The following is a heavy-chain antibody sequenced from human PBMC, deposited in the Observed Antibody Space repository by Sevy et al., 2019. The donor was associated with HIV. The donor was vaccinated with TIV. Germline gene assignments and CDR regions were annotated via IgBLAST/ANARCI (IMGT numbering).Heavy chain of an antibody. D-gene: IGHD6-13*01. Sequence: ASVKVSCKASGYTFTGYYMHWVRQAPGQGLEWMGRINPSSGGKIYAQRFQGRVTMTRDTSISTAYMELSRLRSDDTAVYYCARSTYSSNSGWALDIWGQGTKVTVSS. J-gene: IGHJ3*02. V-gene: IGHV1-2*06. CDR1: GYTFTGYY. CDR2: INPSSGGK. CDR3: ARSTYSSNSGWALDI.